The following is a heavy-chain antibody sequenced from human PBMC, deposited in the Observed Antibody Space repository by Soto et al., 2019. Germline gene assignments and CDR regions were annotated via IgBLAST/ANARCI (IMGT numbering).Heavy chain of an antibody. Sequence: ASVKVSCKASGYDFTAYEINWVRQASGQGLEWVGWMNPINGATGSARRFQGRVSMTRNTATATAYLELTSLRSDDSAVYFCGRGPSPRAPAGGTPYYYAMDFWGQGTTVTSP. J-gene: IGHJ6*02. CDR3: GRGPSPRAPAGGTPYYYAMDF. CDR2: MNPINGAT. CDR1: GYDFTAYE. D-gene: IGHD2-2*01. V-gene: IGHV1-8*02.